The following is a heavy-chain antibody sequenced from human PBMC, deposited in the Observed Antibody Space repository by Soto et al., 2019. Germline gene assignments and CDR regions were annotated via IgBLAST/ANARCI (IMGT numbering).Heavy chain of an antibody. CDR2: INPSGGST. D-gene: IGHD3-16*02. CDR1: GYTFTSYY. Sequence: GASVKVSCKASGYTFTSYYMHWVRQAPGQGLEWMGIINPSGGSTSYAQKFQGRVTMTRDTSTSTVYMELSSLRSEDTAVYYCARSHYETYYDYIWGSNRRIPDYYYYYMDVWGKGTTVTVSS. V-gene: IGHV1-46*03. J-gene: IGHJ6*03. CDR3: ARSHYETYYDYIWGSNRRIPDYYYYYMDV.